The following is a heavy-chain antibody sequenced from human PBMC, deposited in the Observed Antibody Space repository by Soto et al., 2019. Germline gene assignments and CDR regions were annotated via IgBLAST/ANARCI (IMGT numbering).Heavy chain of an antibody. Sequence: PGESLKISCAASGFTFSSYGMHWVRQAPGKGLEWVAVISYDGSNKYYADSVKGRFTISRDNSKNTLYLQMNSLRAEDTAVYYCAKSPGSGSYYLYFDYWGQGTLVTVSS. D-gene: IGHD1-26*01. V-gene: IGHV3-30*18. CDR1: GFTFSSYG. CDR3: AKSPGSGSYYLYFDY. CDR2: ISYDGSNK. J-gene: IGHJ4*02.